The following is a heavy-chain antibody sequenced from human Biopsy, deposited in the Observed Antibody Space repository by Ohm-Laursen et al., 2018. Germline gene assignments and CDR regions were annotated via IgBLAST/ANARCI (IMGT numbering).Heavy chain of an antibody. D-gene: IGHD6-19*01. V-gene: IGHV4-59*08. CDR1: GGSISGSS. CDR2: ISYSRDT. J-gene: IGHJ3*02. Sequence: PSETLSLTCTVSGGSISGSSWSWIRQAPGKGLEWIGYISYSRDTNYNPSLKSRITISVDTSKNQFSLKLTSVTAADTAVYYCAKHGSGWTEDDAFHIWGQGTMVTVSS. CDR3: AKHGSGWTEDDAFHI.